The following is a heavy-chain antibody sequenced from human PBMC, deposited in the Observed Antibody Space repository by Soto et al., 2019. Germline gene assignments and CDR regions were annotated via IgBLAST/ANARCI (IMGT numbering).Heavy chain of an antibody. V-gene: IGHV2-5*02. Sequence: FSGFSLSSYGMGVAWIRQPPGKALEWLALIYWDDDKRYSPSLKDRLAISKDTSSNQVVLTITNMDPGDTATYFCAHAGDYDLLTFDHWGPGTLVTVSS. J-gene: IGHJ4*02. CDR3: AHAGDYDLLTFDH. CDR1: GFSLSSYGMG. D-gene: IGHD4-17*01. CDR2: IYWDDDK.